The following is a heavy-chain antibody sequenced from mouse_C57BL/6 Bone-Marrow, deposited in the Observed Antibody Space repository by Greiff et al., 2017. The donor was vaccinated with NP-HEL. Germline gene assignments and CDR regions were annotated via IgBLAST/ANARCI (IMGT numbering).Heavy chain of an antibody. V-gene: IGHV1-69*01. CDR3: AREGGYDYDGGLYFDY. CDR2: IDPSDSYT. Sequence: VQLQQPGAELVMPGASVKLSCKASGYTFTSYWMHWVKQRPGQGLEWIGEIDPSDSYTNYNQKFQGKSTLTVDTSSSTAYMQLSSLTSEDAAIEYCAREGGYDYDGGLYFDYWGQGTTLTVSS. J-gene: IGHJ2*01. D-gene: IGHD2-4*01. CDR1: GYTFTSYW.